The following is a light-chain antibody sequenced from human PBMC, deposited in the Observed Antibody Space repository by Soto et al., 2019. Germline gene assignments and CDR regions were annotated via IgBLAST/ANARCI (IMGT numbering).Light chain of an antibody. CDR3: QVSDITTDNYV. Sequence: SYELTQSPSVSVAPEKTATITCGGTNIGNKRVHWYRQKPGQAPVLLISYDSDRPSGIPERFSGANSGNTATLTISRVEARDDSDYYCQVSDITTDNYVFASGTKLPLL. J-gene: IGLJ1*01. CDR2: YDS. CDR1: NIGNKR. V-gene: IGLV3-21*04.